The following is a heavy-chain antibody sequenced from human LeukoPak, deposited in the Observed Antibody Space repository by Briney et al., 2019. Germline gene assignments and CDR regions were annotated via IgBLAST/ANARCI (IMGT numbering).Heavy chain of an antibody. V-gene: IGHV3-13*01. Sequence: PGGSLRLSCAASGFTFRSYDMHWVRQATGKGLEWVSGIGTAGEIYYPGSVKGRFTISRDNAKNTLYLQMNSLRAEDTAVYYCARDFMYNVNCAGCWGQGTLVTVSS. CDR3: ARDFMYNVNCAGC. D-gene: IGHD1-14*01. J-gene: IGHJ4*02. CDR2: IGTAGEI. CDR1: GFTFRSYD.